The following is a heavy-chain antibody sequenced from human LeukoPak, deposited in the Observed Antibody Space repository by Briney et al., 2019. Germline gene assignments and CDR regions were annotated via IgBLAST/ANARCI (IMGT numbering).Heavy chain of an antibody. CDR1: GFTFSSYA. Sequence: GGSLRLSCAASGFTFSSYAMSWVRQAPGKGLEWVSAISGSGGSTYYADSVKGRFTISRDNSKNTLYLQMNSLRAEDTAVYHCAKAKKYCSGGSCYYFDYWGQGTLVTVSS. J-gene: IGHJ4*02. V-gene: IGHV3-23*01. CDR2: ISGSGGST. D-gene: IGHD2-15*01. CDR3: AKAKKYCSGGSCYYFDY.